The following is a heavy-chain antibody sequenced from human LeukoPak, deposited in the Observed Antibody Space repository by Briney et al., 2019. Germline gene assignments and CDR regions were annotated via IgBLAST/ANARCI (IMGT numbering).Heavy chain of an antibody. J-gene: IGHJ4*02. D-gene: IGHD6-19*01. Sequence: GGSLRLSCAASVFTFSSYEMNWVRQAPGKGLEWVSYISSSGSTIYYADSVKGRFTISRDNAKNSLYLQMNSLRAEDTAVYYCARDGWGGYPDYWGQGTLVTVSS. CDR1: VFTFSSYE. V-gene: IGHV3-48*03. CDR3: ARDGWGGYPDY. CDR2: ISSSGSTI.